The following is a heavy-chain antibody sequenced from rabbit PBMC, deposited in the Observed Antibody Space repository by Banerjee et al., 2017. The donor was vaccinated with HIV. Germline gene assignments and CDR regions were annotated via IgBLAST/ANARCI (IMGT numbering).Heavy chain of an antibody. Sequence: QEQMEESGGDLVKPEGSLTLTCTASGFSFSSSYWICWVRQAPGKGLEWIACIYAGSTGSTYYASWAKGRFTISKTSSTTVTLQMNSLTAADTATYFCASSPSTGDAQYGFNLWGQGTLVTVS. CDR3: ASSPSTGDAQYGFNL. J-gene: IGHJ4*01. V-gene: IGHV1S45*01. CDR2: IYAGSTGST. D-gene: IGHD6-1*01. CDR1: GFSFSSSYW.